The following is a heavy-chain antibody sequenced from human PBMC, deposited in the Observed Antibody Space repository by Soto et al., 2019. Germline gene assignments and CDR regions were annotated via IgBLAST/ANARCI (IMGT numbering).Heavy chain of an antibody. Sequence: RGESLKISCKGSGYSFTSYWISWVRQMPGKGLEWMGRIDPSDSYTNYSPSFQGHVTISADKSISTAYLQWSSLKASDTAMYYCALERVITAPFEFDYWGQGTLVTVSS. CDR3: ALERVITAPFEFDY. D-gene: IGHD3-22*01. CDR1: GYSFTSYW. J-gene: IGHJ4*02. V-gene: IGHV5-10-1*01. CDR2: IDPSDSYT.